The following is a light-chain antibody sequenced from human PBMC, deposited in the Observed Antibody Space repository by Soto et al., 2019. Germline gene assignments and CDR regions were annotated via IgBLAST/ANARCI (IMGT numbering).Light chain of an antibody. CDR2: DAS. CDR1: QSVSTY. CDR3: QQRNILPLT. Sequence: EIVLAQSPGTLSLSPGESATLSCRASQSVSTYLAWYQQKPGQAPRLLIYDASNRVTGIPARFRGSGSGTDFTLTISSLEPDDFAVYYCQQRNILPLTFGGGTKVDIK. V-gene: IGKV3-11*01. J-gene: IGKJ4*01.